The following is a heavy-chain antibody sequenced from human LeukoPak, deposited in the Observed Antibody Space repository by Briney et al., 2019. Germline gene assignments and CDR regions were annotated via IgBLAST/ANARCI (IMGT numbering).Heavy chain of an antibody. CDR1: GFNFNNYG. Sequence: PGGTLRLSCAASGFNFNNYGMSWVRQAPGKGLEWVSGISGSGGGSTYYADSVKGRFTISRDNSKNTLFLQMNNLRGEDTAIYYCAKGLEKESRLGNWGQGTLVTVSS. CDR2: ISGSGGGST. J-gene: IGHJ4*02. V-gene: IGHV3-23*01. D-gene: IGHD1-1*01. CDR3: AKGLEKESRLGN.